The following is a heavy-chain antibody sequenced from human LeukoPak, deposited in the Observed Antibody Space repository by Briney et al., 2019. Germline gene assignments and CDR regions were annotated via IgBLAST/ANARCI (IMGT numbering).Heavy chain of an antibody. J-gene: IGHJ6*04. CDR2: IYSGGST. CDR3: ARVALGDCSGGSCYSLYYYYYGMDV. V-gene: IGHV3-53*01. Sequence: GGSLRLSCAASGFTVSSNCMSWVRQAPGKGLEWVSVIYSGGSTYYADSVKGRFTISRDNSKNTLYLQMNSLRAEDTAVYYCARVALGDCSGGSCYSLYYYYYGMDVWGKGTTVTVSS. D-gene: IGHD2-15*01. CDR1: GFTVSSNC.